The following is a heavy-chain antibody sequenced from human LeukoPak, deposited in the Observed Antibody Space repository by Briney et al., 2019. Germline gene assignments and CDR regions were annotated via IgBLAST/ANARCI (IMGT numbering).Heavy chain of an antibody. CDR1: GYTFTGYY. D-gene: IGHD6-13*01. CDR3: ARDRFPSYSSSWYSYDY. Sequence: GASVKVSCKASGYTFTGYYMHWVRQAPGQGLEWMGWINPNSGGTNYAQKFQGRVTMTRDTSISTAYMELSGLRSDDTAVYYCARDRFPSYSSSWYSYDYWGQGTLVTVSS. J-gene: IGHJ4*02. V-gene: IGHV1-2*02. CDR2: INPNSGGT.